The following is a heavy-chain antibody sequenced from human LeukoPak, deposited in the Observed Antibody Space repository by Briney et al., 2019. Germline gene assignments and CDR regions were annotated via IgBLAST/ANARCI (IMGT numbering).Heavy chain of an antibody. Sequence: PSETLSLTCTVSGASITSYYWSWLRQPPGKGLEWIGSIYYSGNTNYNPSLESRVTISIDTSKNQFSLKLSSVTAADTAVYYCARGRYSNWERYYYMDVWGKGATVTVSS. J-gene: IGHJ6*03. CDR2: IYYSGNT. V-gene: IGHV4-59*12. CDR1: GASITSYY. D-gene: IGHD4-11*01. CDR3: ARGRYSNWERYYYMDV.